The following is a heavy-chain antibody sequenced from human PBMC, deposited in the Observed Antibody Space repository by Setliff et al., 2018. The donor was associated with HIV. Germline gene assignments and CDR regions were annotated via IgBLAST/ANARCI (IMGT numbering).Heavy chain of an antibody. CDR2: IDYSGST. V-gene: IGHV4-59*08. CDR1: GGSISSYY. Sequence: PSQTLSLTCTVSGGSISSYYWSWIRQPPGKGLEWIGYIDYSGSTNYNPSLKSRVTISVDTSKDHFSLKLSSVTAADTAVYYCARHLYGSGSYYPYYFDYWGQGTLVTVLL. J-gene: IGHJ4*02. D-gene: IGHD3-10*01. CDR3: ARHLYGSGSYYPYYFDY.